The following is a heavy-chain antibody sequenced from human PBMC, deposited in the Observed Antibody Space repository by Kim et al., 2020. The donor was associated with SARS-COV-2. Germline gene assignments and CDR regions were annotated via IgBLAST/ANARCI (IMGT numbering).Heavy chain of an antibody. CDR1: GFTFSSYA. V-gene: IGHV3-23*01. Sequence: GGSLRLSCAASGFTFSSYAMSWVRQAPGKGLEWVSAISGSGGSTYYADSVKGRFTISRDNSKNTLYLQMNSLRAEDTAVYYCAKHWYSSSWSLIFGYWGQGTLVTVSS. CDR3: AKHWYSSSWSLIFGY. J-gene: IGHJ4*02. CDR2: ISGSGGST. D-gene: IGHD6-13*01.